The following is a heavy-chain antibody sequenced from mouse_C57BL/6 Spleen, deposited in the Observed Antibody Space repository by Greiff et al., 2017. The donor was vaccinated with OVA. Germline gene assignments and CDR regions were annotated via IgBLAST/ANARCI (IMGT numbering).Heavy chain of an antibody. CDR2: IYPGDGDT. V-gene: IGHV1-80*01. Sequence: VQLQQSGAELVKPGASVKISCKASGYAFSSYWLNWVKQRPGQGLEWIGQIYPGDGDTNYNGKFKGKATLTADKSSSTAYMQLSSLTSEDSAVYFCARGGGPSYAMDYWGQGTSVTVSS. CDR1: GYAFSSYW. J-gene: IGHJ4*01. CDR3: ARGGGPSYAMDY.